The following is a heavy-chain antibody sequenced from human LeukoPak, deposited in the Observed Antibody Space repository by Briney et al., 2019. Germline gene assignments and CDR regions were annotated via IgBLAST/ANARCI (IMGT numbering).Heavy chain of an antibody. Sequence: ASVKVSCKASGYTFTSYGISWVRQAPEQGLEWMGWISAYNGNTNYAQKLQGRVTMTTDTSTSTAYMELRSLRSDDTAVYYCASGDDYGDYFPSFDYWGQGTLVTVSS. CDR3: ASGDDYGDYFPSFDY. CDR1: GYTFTSYG. V-gene: IGHV1-18*01. D-gene: IGHD4-17*01. CDR2: ISAYNGNT. J-gene: IGHJ4*02.